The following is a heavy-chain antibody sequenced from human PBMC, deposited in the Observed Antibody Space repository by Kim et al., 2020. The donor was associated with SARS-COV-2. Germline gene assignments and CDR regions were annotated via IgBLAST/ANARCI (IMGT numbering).Heavy chain of an antibody. V-gene: IGHV3-9*01. CDR2: INWNSGTV. CDR1: GFTFDDYA. CDR3: AKDRVSVAGYLDAFDI. Sequence: GGSLRLSCAASGFTFDDYAMHWVRQAPGKGLEWVSGINWNSGTVGYGDSVKGRFTISRDNAKNSLYLQMKSLRAEDTALYYCAKDRVSVAGYLDAFDIWGQGTMGTVSS. D-gene: IGHD6-19*01. J-gene: IGHJ3*02.